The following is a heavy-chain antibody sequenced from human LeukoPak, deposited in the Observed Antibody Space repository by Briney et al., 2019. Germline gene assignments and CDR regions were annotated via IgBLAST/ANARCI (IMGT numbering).Heavy chain of an antibody. D-gene: IGHD6-19*01. J-gene: IGHJ4*02. V-gene: IGHV3-30*19. Sequence: GGSLRLSCVVSGLIFRAYGMHWVRQAPGKGLEWVAVISYDGSNKYYADSVKGRFTISRDNSKNTLYLQMNSLRAEDTAVYYCARDREQWLVLTSYFDYWGQGTLVTVSS. CDR3: ARDREQWLVLTSYFDY. CDR1: GLIFRAYG. CDR2: ISYDGSNK.